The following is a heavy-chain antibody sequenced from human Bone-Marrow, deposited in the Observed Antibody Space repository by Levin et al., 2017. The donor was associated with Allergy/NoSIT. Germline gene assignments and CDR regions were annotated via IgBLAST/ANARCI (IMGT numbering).Heavy chain of an antibody. V-gene: IGHV4-39*02. J-gene: IGHJ4*02. D-gene: IGHD6-19*01. CDR1: GDSISSNSYY. Sequence: KTSETLSLTCTVSGDSISSNSYYWGWIRQPPGKGLEWIGSIYYSGSTYYNPSLKSRVTMSVDTSKNHFSLKLISVTATDTAVYYCARRAAWLAPDYWGQGTLVTVSS. CDR3: ARRAAWLAPDY. CDR2: IYYSGST.